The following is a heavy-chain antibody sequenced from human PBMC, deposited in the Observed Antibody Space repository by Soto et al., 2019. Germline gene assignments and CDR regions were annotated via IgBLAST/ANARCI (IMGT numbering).Heavy chain of an antibody. V-gene: IGHV1-18*01. CDR1: GYSFTTYG. CDR3: AREGPAPYYYSGMDV. Sequence: QVQLVQSGGEVKKPGASVKVSCKTSGYSFTTYGISWVRQAPGQGLEWMGWISAYNGNTNYAQKLQDRVTMTTDTSTSTAYMELRSLRSDVTALYYCAREGPAPYYYSGMDVWGQGSTVTVSS. J-gene: IGHJ6*02. CDR2: ISAYNGNT.